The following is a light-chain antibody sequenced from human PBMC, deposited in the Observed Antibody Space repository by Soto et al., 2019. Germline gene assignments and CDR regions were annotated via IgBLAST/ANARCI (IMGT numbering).Light chain of an antibody. CDR3: MQAIHTPPNT. Sequence: DIVMTQSPLSLPVTPGEPASISCRSSQSLLHSNGYNYLDWYLQKPGQSPQLLIYLGSNRASGVPDRFSGSGSGTDFTLKISRVEAEDVGVYYCMQAIHTPPNTFGQGTKLEIK. CDR1: QSLLHSNGYNY. V-gene: IGKV2-28*01. CDR2: LGS. J-gene: IGKJ2*01.